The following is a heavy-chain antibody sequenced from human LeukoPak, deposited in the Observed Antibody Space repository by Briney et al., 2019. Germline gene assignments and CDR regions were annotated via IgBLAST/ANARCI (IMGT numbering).Heavy chain of an antibody. D-gene: IGHD6-13*01. CDR3: ARVTGYVMEDYFDY. Sequence: PSETLSLTCTVSGYSISSGYYWGWIRQPPGKGLEWIGSIYEGGSTYYNPSLKSRVTISVDTSKNQFSLRLSSVTAADTAVYYCARVTGYVMEDYFDYWGQGTLVTVSP. CDR2: IYEGGST. V-gene: IGHV4-38-2*02. J-gene: IGHJ4*02. CDR1: GYSISSGYY.